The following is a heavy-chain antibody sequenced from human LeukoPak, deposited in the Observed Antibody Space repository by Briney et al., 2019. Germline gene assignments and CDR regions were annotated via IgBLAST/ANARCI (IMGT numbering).Heavy chain of an antibody. CDR1: GFTFSNYN. J-gene: IGHJ6*03. CDR2: ITSSSMYI. CDR3: ARDPYNGNYGDSYYYFMDA. V-gene: IGHV3-21*01. Sequence: PGGSLRLSCAASGFTFSNYNMNWVRQTPGKGLEWVSSITSSSMYIYYADSVKGRFTISRDNAKNSLSLQMNSLRAEDTAVYYCARDPYNGNYGDSYYYFMDAWGKGTTVTISS. D-gene: IGHD1-26*01.